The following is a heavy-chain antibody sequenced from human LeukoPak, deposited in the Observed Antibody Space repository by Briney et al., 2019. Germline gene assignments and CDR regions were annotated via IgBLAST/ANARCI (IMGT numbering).Heavy chain of an antibody. CDR2: ISGSGGST. J-gene: IGHJ3*02. CDR3: AKDVGYGDYVSRAFDI. D-gene: IGHD4-17*01. CDR1: GFTFSSYA. Sequence: PGGSLRLSCAASGFTFSSYAMSWVRQAPGKGLEWVSAISGSGGSTYYADSVKGRFTISRDNSKNTLYLQMNSPRAEDTAVYYCAKDVGYGDYVSRAFDIWGQGTMVTVSS. V-gene: IGHV3-23*01.